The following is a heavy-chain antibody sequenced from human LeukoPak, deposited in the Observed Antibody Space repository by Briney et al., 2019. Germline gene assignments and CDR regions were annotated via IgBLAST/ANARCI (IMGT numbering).Heavy chain of an antibody. J-gene: IGHJ4*02. D-gene: IGHD3-22*01. CDR3: ARDSSGYNTFDY. V-gene: IGHV3-66*01. CDR1: GFTVSSDY. Sequence: EGSLRLSCVASGFTVSSDYMSWVRQAPGKGLEWVSILYSGGSTSYADSVKGRFTISRDNSKNTLYLQMDSLRAEDTAVCFCARDSSGYNTFDYWGLGTLVTVSS. CDR2: LYSGGST.